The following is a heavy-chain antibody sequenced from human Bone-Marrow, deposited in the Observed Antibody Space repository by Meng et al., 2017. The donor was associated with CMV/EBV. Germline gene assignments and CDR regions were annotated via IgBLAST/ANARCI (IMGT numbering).Heavy chain of an antibody. D-gene: IGHD3-10*01. J-gene: IGHJ6*02. Sequence: SVKVSCKASGGTFSSYALSWVRQAPGQGLEWMGGIIPLLGIPNYGQQYQGRVTITADKSTSTVYMELRSLRSEDTAVYYCARVIAYYGSCTYLYYYYGMDVWGQGTTVTVSS. V-gene: IGHV1-69*10. CDR1: GGTFSSYA. CDR3: ARVIAYYGSCTYLYYYYGMDV. CDR2: IIPLLGIP.